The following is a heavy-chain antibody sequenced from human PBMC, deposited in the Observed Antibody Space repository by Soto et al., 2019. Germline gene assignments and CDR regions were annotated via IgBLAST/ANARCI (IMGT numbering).Heavy chain of an antibody. V-gene: IGHV3-13*01. J-gene: IGHJ6*02. CDR3: ARGDPLNYGSYPYWHSYGMDV. CDR1: GFIFSSYD. D-gene: IGHD1-7*01. Sequence: EVQLVESGGGLVQPGGSLRLSCAASGFIFSSYDVHWVRQAPGKGLEWVSVITTTGDTYYAASVKGRFTISRENAENSLYLQMNSLRAEDAAVYYCARGDPLNYGSYPYWHSYGMDVWGRGTTVTVSS. CDR2: ITTTGDT.